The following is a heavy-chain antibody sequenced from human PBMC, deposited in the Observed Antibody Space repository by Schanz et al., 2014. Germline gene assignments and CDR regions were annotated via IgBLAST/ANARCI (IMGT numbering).Heavy chain of an antibody. D-gene: IGHD3-16*02. CDR1: GGSFSDYY. CDR3: ARGHDYFWGSYRRSPWGYFDL. CDR2: INHSGST. V-gene: IGHV4-34*01. J-gene: IGHJ2*01. Sequence: QVQLQQWGAGLLKPSETLSLTCAVYGGSFSDYYWSWIRQPPGKGLEWIGEINHSGSTNYNPSLKSQFTIALDTSKNQFSLKLSSVTAADTAVYYCARGHDYFWGSYRRSPWGYFDLWGRGSLVTDSS.